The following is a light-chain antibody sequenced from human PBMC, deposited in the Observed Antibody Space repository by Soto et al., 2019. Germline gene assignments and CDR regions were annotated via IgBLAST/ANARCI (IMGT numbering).Light chain of an antibody. CDR1: QSISSSF. CDR3: QQYGSSPPWT. Sequence: EIVLTQSPGTLSLSPGEKATLSCRASQSISSSFLAWYQQKPGQSPRLLIYGAYSRATAIPDRFSGSGSGTDFTLTISRLEPEDFAVYYCQQYGSSPPWTFGQGTKVEIK. V-gene: IGKV3-20*01. J-gene: IGKJ1*01. CDR2: GAY.